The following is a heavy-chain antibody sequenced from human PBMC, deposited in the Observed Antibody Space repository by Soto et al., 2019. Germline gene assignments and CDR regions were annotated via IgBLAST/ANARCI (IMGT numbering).Heavy chain of an antibody. CDR1: GYTFTSYY. CDR3: GGPRHPFFGVFPPLFPF. V-gene: IGHV1-46*01. D-gene: IGHD3-3*01. J-gene: IGHJ6*04. CDR2: INPSGGST. Sequence: ASVKVSCKASGYTFTSYYMHWVRQAPGQGLEWMGIINPSGGSTSYAQKFQGRVTMTRDTSTSTVYMELSSLRSEDTAVYYCGGPRHPFFGVFPPLFPFWGKGTTVTVSS.